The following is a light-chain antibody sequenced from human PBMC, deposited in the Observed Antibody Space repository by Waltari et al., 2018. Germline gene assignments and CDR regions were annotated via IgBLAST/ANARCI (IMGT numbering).Light chain of an antibody. Sequence: SSELTQDPAVSVALGQTVRITCQGDKLRYSYANWYQQKPGQAPLLVFSTKLYRPSGIPDRFSGSSSGITASLTIAGAQAEDEADYYCNSRDRNGHHWVFGGGTKLTVL. V-gene: IGLV3-19*01. CDR1: KLRYSY. CDR2: TKL. J-gene: IGLJ3*02. CDR3: NSRDRNGHHWV.